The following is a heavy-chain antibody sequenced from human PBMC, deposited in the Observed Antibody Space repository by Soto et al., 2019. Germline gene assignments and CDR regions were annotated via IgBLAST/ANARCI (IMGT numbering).Heavy chain of an antibody. V-gene: IGHV1-69*13. CDR1: GGNFSSYA. J-gene: IGHJ5*02. CDR3: ARDQNPYYDFWSGRKGNWFDP. D-gene: IGHD3-3*01. Sequence: GASVKVSCKASGGNFSSYAISWVRQAPGQGLEWMGGIIPIFGTANYAQKFQGRVTITADESTSTAYMELSSLRSEDTAVYYCARDQNPYYDFWSGRKGNWFDPWGQGTLVTVSS. CDR2: IIPIFGTA.